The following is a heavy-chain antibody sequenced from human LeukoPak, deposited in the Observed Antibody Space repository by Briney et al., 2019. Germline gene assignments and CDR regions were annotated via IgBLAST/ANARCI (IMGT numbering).Heavy chain of an antibody. CDR3: ARERNWFDP. CDR1: GGSISSYY. V-gene: IGHV4-59*01. J-gene: IGHJ5*02. CDR2: IYYSGST. Sequence: KPSQTLSLTCTVSGGSISSYYWSWIRQPPGKGLEWIGYIYYSGSTNYNPSLKSRVTISVDTSKNQFSLKLSSVTAADTAVYYCARERNWFDPWGQGTLVTVSS.